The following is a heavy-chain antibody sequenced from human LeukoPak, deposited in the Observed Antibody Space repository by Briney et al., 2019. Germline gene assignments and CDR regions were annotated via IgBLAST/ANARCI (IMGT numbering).Heavy chain of an antibody. V-gene: IGHV3-33*06. J-gene: IGHJ4*02. CDR1: GFTFSTYG. Sequence: GGSLRLSCATSGFTFSTYGMHWVRQAPGKGLEWVAVIWYDGSNKYYADSVKGRFTISRDNSKNTLYLQMNSLRAEDTAVYYCAKDPDYYGSAGFDYWGQGILVTVSS. D-gene: IGHD3-10*01. CDR3: AKDPDYYGSAGFDY. CDR2: IWYDGSNK.